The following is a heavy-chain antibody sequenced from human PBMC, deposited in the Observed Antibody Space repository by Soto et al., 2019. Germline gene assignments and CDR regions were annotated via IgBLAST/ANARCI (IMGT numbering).Heavy chain of an antibody. Sequence: SETLSLTCAVYGGSFSGYYWSWIRQPPGKGLEWIGEINHSGSTNYNPSLKSRVTISVDTSKNQFSLKLSSVTAADTAVYYCVSHRGYSGYDADYWGQGTLVTVSS. V-gene: IGHV4-34*01. J-gene: IGHJ4*02. CDR1: GGSFSGYY. D-gene: IGHD5-12*01. CDR3: VSHRGYSGYDADY. CDR2: INHSGST.